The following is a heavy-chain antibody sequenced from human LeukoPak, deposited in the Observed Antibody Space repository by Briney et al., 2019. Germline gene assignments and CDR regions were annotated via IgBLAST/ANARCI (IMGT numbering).Heavy chain of an antibody. V-gene: IGHV3-30*18. D-gene: IGHD3-10*01. CDR2: ISYDGSNK. CDR3: AKDRGYGSGSYLVNN. CDR1: GFTFSSYG. J-gene: IGHJ4*02. Sequence: GGSLRLSCAASGFTFSSYGMRWVRQAPGKGLEWVAVISYDGSNKYYADSVKGRFTISRDNSKNTLYLQMNSLRAEDTAVYYCAKDRGYGSGSYLVNNWGQGTLVTVSS.